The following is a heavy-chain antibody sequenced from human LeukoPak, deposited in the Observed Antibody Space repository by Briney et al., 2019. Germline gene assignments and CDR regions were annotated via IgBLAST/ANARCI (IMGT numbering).Heavy chain of an antibody. CDR1: GFTFSSYG. CDR3: AKDIAELVVINNYFDY. CDR2: ISYDGSNK. V-gene: IGHV3-30*18. D-gene: IGHD3-22*01. J-gene: IGHJ4*02. Sequence: GGSLRLSCAASGFTFSSYGMHWVRQAPGKGLEWVAVISYDGSNKYYADSVKGRFTISRDNSKNTLYLQMNSLRAEDTAVYYCAKDIAELVVINNYFDYWGQGTLVTVSS.